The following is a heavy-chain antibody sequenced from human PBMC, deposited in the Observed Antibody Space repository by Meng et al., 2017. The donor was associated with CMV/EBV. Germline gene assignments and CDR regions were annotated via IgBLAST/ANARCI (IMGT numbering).Heavy chain of an antibody. D-gene: IGHD6-13*01. CDR3: TIDIAAAASP. CDR2: IKSKTDGEKT. V-gene: IGHV3-15*01. Sequence: SCAASGFSFSNAGMSWARQAPGKGLEWVDRIKSKTDGEKTEYAAPVKGRFTISRDDSKNTLYLQMNSLKTEDTAVYYCTIDIAAAASPWGQGTLVTVSS. J-gene: IGHJ5*02. CDR1: GFSFSNAG.